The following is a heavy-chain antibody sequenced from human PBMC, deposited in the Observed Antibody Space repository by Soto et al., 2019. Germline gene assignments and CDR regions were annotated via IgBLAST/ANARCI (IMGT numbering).Heavy chain of an antibody. D-gene: IGHD3-10*01. CDR1: RGSISSYY. J-gene: IGHJ5*02. CDR2: IHRTGST. CDR3: ARESAGSGKNNWFDP. Sequence: QVQLQESGPGLVKPSETLSLTCSVSRGSISSYYWSWVRQPPGKGLEWIGFIHRTGSTKYNPSLESRVTISVDTSRNQLSLRLSSVTAADTAVYYCARESAGSGKNNWFDPWGQGILVTVSS. V-gene: IGHV4-59*01.